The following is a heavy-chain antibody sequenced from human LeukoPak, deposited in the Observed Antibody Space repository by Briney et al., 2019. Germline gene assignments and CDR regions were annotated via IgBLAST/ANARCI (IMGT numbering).Heavy chain of an antibody. CDR3: ARDLRSSGWYLDP. V-gene: IGHV1-2*02. D-gene: IGHD6-19*01. CDR2: INPNSGGT. J-gene: IGHJ5*02. CDR1: GYTFTGYY. Sequence: ASVKVSCMASGYTFTGYYMHWVRQAPGQGLEWMGWINPNSGGTNYAQKFQGRVTMTRDTSISTAYMELSRLRSDDTAVYYCARDLRSSGWYLDPWGQGTLVTVSS.